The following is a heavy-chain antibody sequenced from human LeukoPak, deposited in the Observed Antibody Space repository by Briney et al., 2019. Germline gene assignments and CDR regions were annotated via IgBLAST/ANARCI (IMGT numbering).Heavy chain of an antibody. Sequence: ASVKVSSKASGYTCTGYYMHWVRQAPGQGLEWMGWINPNSGGTNYAQKFQGRVTMTRDTSISTAYMELSRLRSDDTAVYYCARERTRTIFGVVTRDRFDYWGQGTLVAVSS. CDR1: GYTCTGYY. CDR2: INPNSGGT. V-gene: IGHV1-2*02. D-gene: IGHD3-3*01. CDR3: ARERTRTIFGVVTRDRFDY. J-gene: IGHJ4*02.